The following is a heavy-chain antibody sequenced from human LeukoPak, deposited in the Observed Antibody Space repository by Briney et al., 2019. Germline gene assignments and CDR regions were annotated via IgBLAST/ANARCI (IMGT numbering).Heavy chain of an antibody. Sequence: ASVKVSCKASGYTFTAYYMHWVRQAPGQGLEWMGWINLNSGCTNYAQKFQGRVTMTRDTSISTAYMELSRLRSDDTAVYYCARGDIVVVVAATHDYWGQGTLVTVSS. V-gene: IGHV1-2*02. CDR2: INLNSGCT. CDR3: ARGDIVVVVAATHDY. CDR1: GYTFTAYY. D-gene: IGHD2-15*01. J-gene: IGHJ4*02.